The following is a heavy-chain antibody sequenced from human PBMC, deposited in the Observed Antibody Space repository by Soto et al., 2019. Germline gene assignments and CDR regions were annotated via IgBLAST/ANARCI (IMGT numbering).Heavy chain of an antibody. D-gene: IGHD6-6*01. J-gene: IGHJ6*02. V-gene: IGHV3-72*01. CDR1: AFTFSAHN. Sequence: GGSLRLSCAASAFTFSAHNMVWVRQAPGRGLEWVGRSRNKANNYTTEYAASVRGRFTISRDDSKNSLYLQMNSLKTEDTAVYYCVRDGGIAARHYYGMDVWGQGTTVTVSS. CDR2: SRNKANNYTT. CDR3: VRDGGIAARHYYGMDV.